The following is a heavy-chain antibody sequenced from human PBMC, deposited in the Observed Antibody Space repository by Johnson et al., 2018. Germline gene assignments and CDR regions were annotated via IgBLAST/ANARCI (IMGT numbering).Heavy chain of an antibody. J-gene: IGHJ3*02. V-gene: IGHV3-49*03. CDR1: GFTFSDYA. CDR2: IRPKVYCGTT. Sequence: VQLVESGGGVVQPGRSLRLSCTASGFTFSDYALSWYRHAPGKGLEWVGFIRPKVYCGTTEYAASVEARFIISRDDSKNIAYLQMNSLKTEDTALYYCTRDDYGGKDDAFDIWGQGTMVTVSS. CDR3: TRDDYGGKDDAFDI. D-gene: IGHD4-23*01.